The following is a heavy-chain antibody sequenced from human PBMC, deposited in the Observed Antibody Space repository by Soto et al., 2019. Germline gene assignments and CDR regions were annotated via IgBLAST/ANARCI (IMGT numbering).Heavy chain of an antibody. CDR1: GFTVSNTW. CDR3: TTDLTIVVNDY. V-gene: IGHV3-15*01. Sequence: PGESLSLSCAASGFTVSNTWMSWVRQAPGKGLGWVGRIKTKTDGGTTDYGAPVKGRFTISKDDSKTTVFLQMNRLKTEGTAVYYFTTDLTIVVNDYWGQGTLVTVSS. J-gene: IGHJ4*02. CDR2: IKTKTDGGTT. D-gene: IGHD2-21*01.